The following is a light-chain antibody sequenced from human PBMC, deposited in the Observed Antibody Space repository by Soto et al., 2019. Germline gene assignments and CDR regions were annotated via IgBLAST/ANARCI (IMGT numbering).Light chain of an antibody. J-gene: IGKJ4*01. CDR3: QQLNSYLSLT. V-gene: IGKV1-9*01. CDR1: QGISSY. CDR2: GAS. Sequence: IPLTQSPSSLSASVGDRVTITCRASQGISSYLAWYQQKPGKAPKLLIYGASTLQNGVPSRFSGSGSGTDLTLTISSLQPEDFATYYCQQLNSYLSLTFGGGTKVEIK.